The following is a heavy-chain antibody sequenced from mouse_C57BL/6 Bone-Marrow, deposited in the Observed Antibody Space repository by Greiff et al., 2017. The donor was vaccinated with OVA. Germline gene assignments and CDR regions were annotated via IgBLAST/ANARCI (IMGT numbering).Heavy chain of an antibody. J-gene: IGHJ1*03. V-gene: IGHV1-7*01. CDR3: ASYDYDAYLYFDV. CDR2: INPSSGYT. D-gene: IGHD2-4*01. Sequence: VKLMESGAELAKPGASVKLSCKASGYTFTSYWMHWVKQRPGQGLEWIGYINPSSGYTKYNQKFKDKATLTADKSSSTAYMQLSSLTYDDSAVYYCASYDYDAYLYFDVWGTGTTVTVST. CDR1: GYTFTSYW.